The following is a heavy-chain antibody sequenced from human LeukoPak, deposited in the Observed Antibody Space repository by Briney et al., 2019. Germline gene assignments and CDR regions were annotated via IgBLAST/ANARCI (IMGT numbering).Heavy chain of an antibody. CDR2: IYYTGST. Sequence: PSETLSLTCAVYGGSFSGYYWSWIRQPPGQGLEWIGYIYYTGSTNYNPSLKSRVTISVDTSKNQFSLKLSSVTAADTAVYYCATLTGYSSESWFDPWGQGILVTVSS. D-gene: IGHD3-9*01. CDR1: GGSFSGYY. J-gene: IGHJ5*02. V-gene: IGHV4-59*01. CDR3: ATLTGYSSESWFDP.